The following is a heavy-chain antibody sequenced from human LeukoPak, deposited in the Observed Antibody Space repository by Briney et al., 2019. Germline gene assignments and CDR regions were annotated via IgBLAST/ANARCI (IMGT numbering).Heavy chain of an antibody. V-gene: IGHV3-30*02. CDR3: ARDPYSSSWYDGGFDY. D-gene: IGHD6-13*01. Sequence: GGSLRLSCAASGFTFSSYGMHWVRQAPGKGLEWVAFIRYDGSNKYYADSVKGRFTISRDNSKNTLYLQMNSLRAEDTAVYFCARDPYSSSWYDGGFDYWGQGTLVTVSS. CDR1: GFTFSSYG. J-gene: IGHJ4*02. CDR2: IRYDGSNK.